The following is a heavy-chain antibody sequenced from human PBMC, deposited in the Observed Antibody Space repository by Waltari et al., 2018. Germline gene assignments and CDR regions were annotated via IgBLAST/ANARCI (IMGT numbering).Heavy chain of an antibody. CDR3: ATALGDNTSASRPFHL. D-gene: IGHD3-10*01. J-gene: IGHJ3*01. V-gene: IGHV1-69-2*01. Sequence: EVQLRQSGAELRKPGTPVKISCKASGYNCSDYSIPWVRQAPGKGLQWVGLVDPEDGQAIYAEKFQGRVTITADTSTDTAYLELSSLTSEDTAVFYCATALGDNTSASRPFHLWGQGTVITVSS. CDR2: VDPEDGQA. CDR1: GYNCSDYS.